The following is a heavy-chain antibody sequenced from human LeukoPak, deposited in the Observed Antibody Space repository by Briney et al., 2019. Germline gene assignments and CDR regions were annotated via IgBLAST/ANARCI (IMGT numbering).Heavy chain of an antibody. Sequence: GGSLRLSCAASGLTFSSYGMHWVRQAPGKGLEWVAFLRSDGNNKYYADSVKGRFTISRDNSKNTLYLQMNSLRAEDTAMYYCARGGLTMDRGVVAYYYYMDVWGKGTTVIVSS. CDR2: LRSDGNNK. J-gene: IGHJ6*03. D-gene: IGHD3-10*01. V-gene: IGHV3-30*02. CDR3: ARGGLTMDRGVVAYYYYMDV. CDR1: GLTFSSYG.